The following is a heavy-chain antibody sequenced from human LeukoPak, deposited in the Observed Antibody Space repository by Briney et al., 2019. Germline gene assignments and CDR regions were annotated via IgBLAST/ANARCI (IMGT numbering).Heavy chain of an antibody. J-gene: IGHJ6*03. Sequence: SVKVSCKASGGTFSNYVIIWVRQAPGQGLEWMGRIIPIFGTADYAQKFQGRVTITTDESTSTAYMEASSLRSEDTAVYFCARGPTYYYYYMDVWGKGTTVTVSS. CDR2: IIPIFGTA. CDR3: ARGPTYYYYYMDV. V-gene: IGHV1-69*05. CDR1: GGTFSNYV.